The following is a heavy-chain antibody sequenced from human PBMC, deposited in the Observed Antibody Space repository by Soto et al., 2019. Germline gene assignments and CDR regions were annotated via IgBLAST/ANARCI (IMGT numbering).Heavy chain of an antibody. J-gene: IGHJ4*02. D-gene: IGHD2-8*01. Sequence: SETLSLTCTVSGASIGSRTDYWWSWVRQPAGKGLEWIGEINHSGSTNYNPSLKSRVTISVDKSKNQFSLKLSSVTAADTAVYYCARAPRYCTNGVCDYWGQGTLVTVSS. V-gene: IGHV4-4*02. CDR1: GASIGSRTDYW. CDR3: ARAPRYCTNGVCDY. CDR2: INHSGST.